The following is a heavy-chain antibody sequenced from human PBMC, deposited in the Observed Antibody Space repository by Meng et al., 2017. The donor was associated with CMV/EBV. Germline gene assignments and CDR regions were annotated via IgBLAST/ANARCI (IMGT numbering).Heavy chain of an antibody. CDR3: ARDQFMYSSSFGGMDV. CDR1: GFTFSSYA. J-gene: IGHJ6*02. Sequence: GESLKIFCAASGFTFSSYAMHWVRQAPGKGLEWVAVISYDGSNKYYADSVKGRFTISRDNSKNTLYLQMNSLRAEDTAVYYCARDQFMYSSSFGGMDVWGQGTTVTVSS. D-gene: IGHD6-6*01. CDR2: ISYDGSNK. V-gene: IGHV3-30*04.